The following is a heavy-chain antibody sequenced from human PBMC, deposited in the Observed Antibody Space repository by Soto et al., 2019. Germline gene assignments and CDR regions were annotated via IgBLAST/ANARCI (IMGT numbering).Heavy chain of an antibody. CDR3: ARGPRETAIDY. V-gene: IGHV4-30-4*01. J-gene: IGHJ4*02. Sequence: SETLSLTCTVSGGSISSGDYYWSWIRQPPGKGLEWIGYIYYSGSTYYNPSLKSRVTISVDTSKNQFSLKLSSVTAADTAVYYCARGPRETAIDYWGQGTLVTVSS. D-gene: IGHD3-10*01. CDR2: IYYSGST. CDR1: GGSISSGDYY.